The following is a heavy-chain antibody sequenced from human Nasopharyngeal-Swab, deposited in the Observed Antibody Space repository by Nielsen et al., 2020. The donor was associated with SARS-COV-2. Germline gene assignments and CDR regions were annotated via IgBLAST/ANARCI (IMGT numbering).Heavy chain of an antibody. J-gene: IGHJ5*02. CDR1: GYTFTGYY. Sequence: ASVKVSCKASGYTFTGYYMHWVRQAPGQGLEWMGWINPNSGGTNYAQKFQGRVTMTRDTFISTAYMELSRLRSDDTAVYYCASATAVAPRGEFDPWGQGTLVTVSS. D-gene: IGHD6-19*01. CDR3: ASATAVAPRGEFDP. V-gene: IGHV1-2*02. CDR2: INPNSGGT.